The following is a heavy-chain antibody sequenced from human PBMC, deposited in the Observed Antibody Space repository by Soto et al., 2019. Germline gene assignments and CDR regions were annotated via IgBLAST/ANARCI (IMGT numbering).Heavy chain of an antibody. V-gene: IGHV3-30*18. D-gene: IGHD5-12*01. CDR3: AKGETHSTTVFDY. CDR2: ISYDGSNK. J-gene: IGHJ4*02. CDR1: GFTFSSYG. Sequence: PGGSLRLSCAASGFTFSSYGMHWVRQAPGKGLEWVAVISYDGSNKYYADSVKGRFTISRDNSKNTLYLQMNSLRAEDTAVYYCAKGETHSTTVFDYWGQGTLVTVSS.